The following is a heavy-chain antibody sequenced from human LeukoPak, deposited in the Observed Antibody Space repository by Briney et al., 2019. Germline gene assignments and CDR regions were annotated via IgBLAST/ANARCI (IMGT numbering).Heavy chain of an antibody. J-gene: IGHJ4*02. CDR3: ARGYSSSGSCYNLDY. Sequence: GGSLRLSSAASGFSFSSYTMNCVRQAPGKGLEWTSYISIGRSTIYYTDSVKGRFTISRDNAKNSLYLQMNSLTAEDTAVYYCARGYSSSGSCYNLDYWGQGTLVTVSS. CDR1: GFSFSSYT. D-gene: IGHD2-15*01. CDR2: ISIGRSTI. V-gene: IGHV3-48*01.